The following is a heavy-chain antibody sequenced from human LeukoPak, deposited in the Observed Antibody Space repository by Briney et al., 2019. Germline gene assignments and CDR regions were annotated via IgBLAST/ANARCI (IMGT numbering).Heavy chain of an antibody. J-gene: IGHJ4*02. Sequence: GGSLRLSCAASGFTFSTYAMSWVRQAPGKGLEWVSHFGGSGGSIYYADSVKGRFTISRDNSKNTLFLQMNSLRAEDTAVYYCAKSDCGGDCHLLDYWGQGTLVTVSS. CDR1: GFTFSTYA. CDR3: AKSDCGGDCHLLDY. D-gene: IGHD2-21*02. V-gene: IGHV3-23*01. CDR2: FGGSGGSI.